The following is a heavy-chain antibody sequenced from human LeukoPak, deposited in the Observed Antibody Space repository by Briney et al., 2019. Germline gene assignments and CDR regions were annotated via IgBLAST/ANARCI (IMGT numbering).Heavy chain of an antibody. D-gene: IGHD2-21*01. J-gene: IGHJ4*02. CDR3: ARAGAYKPFDY. CDR2: ISWNSGSI. CDR1: GFTFDDYA. Sequence: GGSLRLSCAASGFTFDDYAMHWVRQAPGKGLEWVSGISWNSGSIDYADSVKGRFIISRDNAKNSLYLQMNSLRAEDTAVYYCARAGAYKPFDYWGQGTLVTVSS. V-gene: IGHV3-9*01.